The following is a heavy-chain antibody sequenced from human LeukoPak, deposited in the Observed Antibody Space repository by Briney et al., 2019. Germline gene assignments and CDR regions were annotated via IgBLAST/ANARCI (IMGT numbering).Heavy chain of an antibody. CDR2: ITSSAETT. Sequence: WGSLRLSCAASGSIPFNSYSMSWVRQAPGKGLEWVSAITSSAETTYYADSVKGRFTISRDNSKNMVYLQMNSLRAEDAATYYCAKMQGYFDYWGQGSLVTVSS. V-gene: IGHV3-23*01. CDR3: AKMQGYFDY. CDR1: GSIPFNSYS. J-gene: IGHJ4*02.